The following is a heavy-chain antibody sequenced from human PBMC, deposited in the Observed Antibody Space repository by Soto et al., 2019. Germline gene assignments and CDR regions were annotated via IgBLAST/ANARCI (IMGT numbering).Heavy chain of an antibody. Sequence: EVQLVESGGGLVQPGGSLRLSCAASGFTFSSYWMHWVRQAPGKGLVWVSRINTNGSSTNYADSVKGRFTISRDNAKNTLYLQMNSLGAEDTAVYYCARVSRSSSVNFDYWGQGTLVTVSS. D-gene: IGHD6-6*01. CDR2: INTNGSST. CDR1: GFTFSSYW. J-gene: IGHJ4*02. V-gene: IGHV3-74*01. CDR3: ARVSRSSSVNFDY.